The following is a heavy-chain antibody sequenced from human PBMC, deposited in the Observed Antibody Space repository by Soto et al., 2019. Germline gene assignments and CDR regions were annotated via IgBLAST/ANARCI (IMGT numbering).Heavy chain of an antibody. D-gene: IGHD3-22*01. J-gene: IGHJ6*02. V-gene: IGHV3-33*01. Sequence: QLQLVQSGGGVVQPGRSLRLFCSGPEFNFKNYAMHWVRQAPGKGLEWVATIWYDGSSENYADSVRGRFTVSRDNSEGMLYLQMSSLRAEDTAVYYCARAMTMTLARIYGMDVWGQGTTVTVSS. CDR3: ARAMTMTLARIYGMDV. CDR1: EFNFKNYA. CDR2: IWYDGSSE.